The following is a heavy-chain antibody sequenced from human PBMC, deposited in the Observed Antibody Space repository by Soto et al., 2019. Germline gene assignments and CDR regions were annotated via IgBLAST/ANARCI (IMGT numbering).Heavy chain of an antibody. D-gene: IGHD3-3*01. CDR1: GGTFSSYA. CDR2: IIPIFGTA. CDR3: ASGDYDFWSGPGGGMDV. V-gene: IGHV1-69*12. J-gene: IGHJ6*02. Sequence: QVQLVQSGAEVKKPGSSVKVSCKASGGTFSSYAISWVRQAPGQGLEWMGGIIPIFGTATYAQKFQGRVTMTADESTSTAYMELSSLRAEDTAVYYCASGDYDFWSGPGGGMDVWGQGTTVTVSS.